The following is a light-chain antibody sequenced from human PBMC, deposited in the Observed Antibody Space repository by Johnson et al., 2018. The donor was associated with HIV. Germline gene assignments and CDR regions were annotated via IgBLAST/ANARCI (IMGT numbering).Light chain of an antibody. CDR1: SSNIGNNY. J-gene: IGLJ1*01. V-gene: IGLV1-51*02. CDR2: ENN. Sequence: QSVLTQPPSVSAAPGQKVTISCYGGSSNIGNNYVSWYQQLPRAAPKLLIYENNKRPSGIPDRFSGSKSGTSATLGITGLQTGDEADYYCGTWDNSLSAHYVFGTGTKITVL. CDR3: GTWDNSLSAHYV.